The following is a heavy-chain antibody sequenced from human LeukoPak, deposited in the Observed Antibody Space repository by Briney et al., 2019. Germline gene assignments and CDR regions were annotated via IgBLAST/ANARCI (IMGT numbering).Heavy chain of an antibody. CDR3: ARGGCTSSSCYAGDYGMDV. D-gene: IGHD2-2*01. CDR1: GGSMSNYY. CDR2: MFYSGST. V-gene: IGHV4-59*08. Sequence: PSETLSLTCTVSGGSMSNYYWSWIRQPPGKGLEWIGYMFYSGSTNYNPSLKSRPTISLDTSKSQFSLKVSSVTAADTAVYYCARGGCTSSSCYAGDYGMDVWGQGTTVTVSS. J-gene: IGHJ6*02.